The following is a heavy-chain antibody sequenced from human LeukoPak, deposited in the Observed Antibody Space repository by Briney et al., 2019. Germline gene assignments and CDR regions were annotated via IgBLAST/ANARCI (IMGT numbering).Heavy chain of an antibody. CDR3: ASSGRYYYGSGSYESFDY. Sequence: GASVKVSCKASGGTFSSYAISWVRQAPGQGLEWMGGIIPIFGTANYAQKFQGRVTITADESTSTAYMELSSLRSEDTAVYYCASSGRYYYGSGSYESFDYWGQGTLVTVSS. J-gene: IGHJ4*02. V-gene: IGHV1-69*13. CDR2: IIPIFGTA. CDR1: GGTFSSYA. D-gene: IGHD3-10*01.